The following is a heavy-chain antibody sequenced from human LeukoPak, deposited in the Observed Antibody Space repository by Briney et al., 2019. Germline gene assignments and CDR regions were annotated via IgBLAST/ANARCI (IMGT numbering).Heavy chain of an antibody. J-gene: IGHJ3*02. CDR1: GGSISSYY. Sequence: PSETLSLTCTVSGGSISSYYWSWIRQPPGKGLEWIGYIYYSGSTNYNPSLKSRITISGDTSKNQFSLKLSSVTAADTAVYYCARSGGVKDAFDIWGQGTMVTVSS. V-gene: IGHV4-59*12. CDR2: IYYSGST. D-gene: IGHD2-8*02. CDR3: ARSGGVKDAFDI.